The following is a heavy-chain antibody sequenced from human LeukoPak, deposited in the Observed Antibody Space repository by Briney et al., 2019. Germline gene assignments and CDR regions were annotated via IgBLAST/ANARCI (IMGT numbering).Heavy chain of an antibody. J-gene: IGHJ4*02. CDR1: GCTFSSYN. D-gene: IGHD3-10*01. V-gene: IGHV3-48*02. Sequence: GGSLRLSCAASGCTFSSYNMNWVRQAPGKGLQWVSDISSSGSTLYFADSVRGRFTISRDNAKNSLFLQMNSLRDEDTAVYYCARLEYYYVSGNYYKLFDYWGQGTLVTVCS. CDR3: ARLEYYYVSGNYYKLFDY. CDR2: ISSSGSTL.